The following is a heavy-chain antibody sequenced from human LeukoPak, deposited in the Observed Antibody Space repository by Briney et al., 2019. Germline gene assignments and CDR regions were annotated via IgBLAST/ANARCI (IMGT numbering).Heavy chain of an antibody. Sequence: GGSLRLSCAASGFTFSSYWMSWVRQAPGKGLEWVANIKQDGSEKYYVDSVKGRFTISRDNAKNSLYLQMNSLRAEDTAVYYCAGGDYFLYYYGMDVWGQGTTVTVSS. CDR2: IKQDGSEK. CDR3: AGGDYFLYYYGMDV. V-gene: IGHV3-7*01. J-gene: IGHJ6*02. D-gene: IGHD2/OR15-2a*01. CDR1: GFTFSSYW.